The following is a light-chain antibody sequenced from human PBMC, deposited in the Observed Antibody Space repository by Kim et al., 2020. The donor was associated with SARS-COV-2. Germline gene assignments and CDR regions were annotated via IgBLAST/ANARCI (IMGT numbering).Light chain of an antibody. CDR1: QIVSTS. CDR2: GAS. J-gene: IGKJ4*01. Sequence: VSPGERANLYCRASQIVSTSLACDQQIPGQAPRLLIYGASNRATGIPARFSGSGSGTDFTLTISSLEPEDSAVYYCQQRSNWPLTFGGGTKVDIK. V-gene: IGKV3-11*01. CDR3: QQRSNWPLT.